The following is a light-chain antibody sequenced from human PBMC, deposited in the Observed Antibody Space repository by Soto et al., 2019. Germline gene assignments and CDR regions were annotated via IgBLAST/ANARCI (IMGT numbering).Light chain of an antibody. CDR2: AAS. Sequence: DIQMTQSPSSLSASVGDRVTITCRASQSISTYLNWYQQKPGKAPKLLIYAASSLQSGVPSRFSGGGSGTHFTLTISSLQPEDFATYYCQQSYNTPRTFGQGSMVDVK. J-gene: IGKJ1*01. V-gene: IGKV1-39*01. CDR1: QSISTY. CDR3: QQSYNTPRT.